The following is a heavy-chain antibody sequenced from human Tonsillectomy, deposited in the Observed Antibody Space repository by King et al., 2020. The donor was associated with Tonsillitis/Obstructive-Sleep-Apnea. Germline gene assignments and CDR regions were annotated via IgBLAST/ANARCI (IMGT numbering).Heavy chain of an antibody. J-gene: IGHJ4*02. Sequence: HVQLVESGGGVVQPGRSLRLSCAASGFTFSSYAMHWVRQAPGKGLEWVAVISYDGSNKYYADSVKGRFTISRDNSKNTLYLQMNSLRAEDTAVYYCARERGSSSAWDDGGQGTLVTVSS. CDR1: GFTFSSYA. CDR2: ISYDGSNK. D-gene: IGHD6-6*01. V-gene: IGHV3-30*01. CDR3: ARERGSSSAWDD.